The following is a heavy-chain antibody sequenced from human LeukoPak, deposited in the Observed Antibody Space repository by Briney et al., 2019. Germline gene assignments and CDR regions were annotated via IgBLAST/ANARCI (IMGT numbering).Heavy chain of an antibody. CDR3: AREIVVVVAAHFDY. D-gene: IGHD2-15*01. J-gene: IGHJ4*02. CDR1: GGTFSNYA. CDR2: IIPILGLA. V-gene: IGHV1-69*04. Sequence: SVKVSCKASGGTFSNYAISWVRPAAGQGLEWMGRIIPILGLANYAQKFQGRVTLTADKSTSTAYMELSSLRSEDAAVYYGAREIVVVVAAHFDYWGQGTLVTVSS.